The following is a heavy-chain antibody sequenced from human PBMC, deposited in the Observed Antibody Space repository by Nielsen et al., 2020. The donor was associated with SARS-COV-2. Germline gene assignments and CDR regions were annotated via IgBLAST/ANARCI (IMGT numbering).Heavy chain of an antibody. CDR1: GFTFSSYA. D-gene: IGHD2-8*01. CDR3: ARVYCTNGVCSPEYYGMDV. V-gene: IGHV3-30-3*01. Sequence: GESLKISCAASGFTFSSYAMHWVRQAPGKGLEWVAVISYDGSNKYYADSVKGRFTISRDNSKNTLYLQMNSLRAEDTAVYYCARVYCTNGVCSPEYYGMDVWGQGTTVTVSS. CDR2: ISYDGSNK. J-gene: IGHJ6*02.